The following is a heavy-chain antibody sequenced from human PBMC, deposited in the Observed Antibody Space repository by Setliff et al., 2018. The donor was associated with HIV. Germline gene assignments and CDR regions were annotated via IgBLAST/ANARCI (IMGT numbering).Heavy chain of an antibody. CDR3: ARGHTAMVIFGRRYNWFDP. Sequence: PSETLSLTCTVSGASISSYYWSWIRQPPGKGLEWIGYIYSSGSTNYNPSLKSRVTISVDTSKNQFSLKLSSVTAADTAVYYCARGHTAMVIFGRRYNWFDPWGQGTLVTVSS. D-gene: IGHD5-18*01. V-gene: IGHV4-59*01. CDR1: GASISSYY. CDR2: IYSSGST. J-gene: IGHJ5*02.